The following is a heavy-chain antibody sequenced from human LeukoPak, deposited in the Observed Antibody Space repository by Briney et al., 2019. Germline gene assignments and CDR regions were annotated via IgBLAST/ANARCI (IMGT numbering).Heavy chain of an antibody. J-gene: IGHJ4*02. CDR1: GFTFSSYW. CDR3: ARSRRWPVLPGSY. D-gene: IGHD1-14*01. CDR2: IKQDGSEK. V-gene: IGHV3-7*01. Sequence: GGSLRLSCAASGFTFSSYWMSWVRQAPGKGLEWVANIKQDGSEKYYVDSVKGRFTISRDNAKNSLYLQMNSLRAEDTAAYYCARSRRWPVLPGSYWGQGTLVTVSS.